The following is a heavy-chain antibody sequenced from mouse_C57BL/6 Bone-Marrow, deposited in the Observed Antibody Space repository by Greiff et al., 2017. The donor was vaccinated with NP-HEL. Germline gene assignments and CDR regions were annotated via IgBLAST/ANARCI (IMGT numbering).Heavy chain of an antibody. J-gene: IGHJ1*03. CDR3: TTRMVTTYFDV. CDR2: IDPENGDT. V-gene: IGHV14-4*01. Sequence: VQLQQSGAELVRPGASVKLSCTASGFNIKDDYMHWVKQRPDQGLEWIGWIDPENGDTEYASKFQGKATITADTSSNTAYLQLSSLTSEDTAVYYCTTRMVTTYFDVWGTGTTVTVSS. D-gene: IGHD2-1*01. CDR1: GFNIKDDY.